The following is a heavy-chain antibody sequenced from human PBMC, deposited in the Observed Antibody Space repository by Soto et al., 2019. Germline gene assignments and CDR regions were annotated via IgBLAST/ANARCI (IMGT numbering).Heavy chain of an antibody. Sequence: ASVKVSCKASGYTFTSYDINWVRQATGQGLEWMGWMNPNSGNTGYAQKFQGRVTMTRNTSISTAYMELSSLRSEDTAVYYCARGLGYSYGPHDAFDIWGQGTMVTVSS. CDR3: ARGLGYSYGPHDAFDI. J-gene: IGHJ3*02. V-gene: IGHV1-8*01. CDR2: MNPNSGNT. CDR1: GYTFTSYD. D-gene: IGHD5-18*01.